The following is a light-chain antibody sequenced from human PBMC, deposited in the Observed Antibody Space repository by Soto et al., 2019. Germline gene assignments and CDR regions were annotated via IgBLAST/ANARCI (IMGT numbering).Light chain of an antibody. CDR3: QQYGSSPPRT. CDR1: QSASNDF. J-gene: IGKJ1*01. Sequence: EIVLTQSPGILSLSPGERATLSFRALQSASNDFLAWYQQKPGQAPRLLIYGASTRATDVPDRFSGSGSGADFTLTISRLEPEDFAVYYCQQYGSSPPRTFGQGTKVDIK. V-gene: IGKV3-20*01. CDR2: GAS.